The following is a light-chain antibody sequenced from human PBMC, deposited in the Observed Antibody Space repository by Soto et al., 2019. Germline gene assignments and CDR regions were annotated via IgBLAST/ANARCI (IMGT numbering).Light chain of an antibody. CDR3: QQLHSYPFT. J-gene: IGKJ5*01. CDR2: AAT. V-gene: IGKV1-9*01. CDR1: QGVSSS. Sequence: IQFTHSPPSLSASLGYIFTITFRASQGVSSSLAWYHQQPGKAPKLLIYAATTLQSEVPSRFSGSGSGTDFTLTINSLQPEDFATYSCQQLHSYPFTFGQGTRLEI.